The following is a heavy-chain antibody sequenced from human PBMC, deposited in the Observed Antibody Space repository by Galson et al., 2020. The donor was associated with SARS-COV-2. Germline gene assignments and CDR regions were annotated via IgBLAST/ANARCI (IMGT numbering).Heavy chain of an antibody. V-gene: IGHV4-30-2*01. CDR1: GTSISSGSYS. CDR2: ISHSGGT. J-gene: IGHJ3*02. Sequence: SETLSLTCAVSGTSISSGSYSWNWIRQPPGKGLEWIGYISHSGGTYYNPSLKSRVTISGDRSKNQFSLRLSSVTAADTAVYYCARLHYGEDATEAFDNWGPGARVTVAS. D-gene: IGHD4-17*01. CDR3: ARLHYGEDATEAFDN.